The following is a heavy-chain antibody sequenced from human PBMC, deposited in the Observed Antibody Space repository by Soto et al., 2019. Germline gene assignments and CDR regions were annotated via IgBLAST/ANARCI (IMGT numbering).Heavy chain of an antibody. J-gene: IGHJ5*01. Sequence: GESLKIYCSGSGYSFPIFWIGWVRQMPGKGLEWMGIIYPGDSDTRYSPSFQGQVTISADKSISTAYPQWSSLKASDTAMYYCATHHRSSSGFDSWGQGTLVTVSS. CDR1: GYSFPIFW. CDR3: ATHHRSSSGFDS. CDR2: IYPGDSDT. D-gene: IGHD6-6*01. V-gene: IGHV5-51*01.